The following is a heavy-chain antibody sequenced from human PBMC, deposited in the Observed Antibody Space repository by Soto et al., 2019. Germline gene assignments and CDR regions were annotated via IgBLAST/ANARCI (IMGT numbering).Heavy chain of an antibody. J-gene: IGHJ6*02. CDR2: ISGSGGST. D-gene: IGHD3-10*01. CDR3: AKDGKMRTKVWFPAGYGMDV. Sequence: GGSLRLSCAASGFTFSSYAMSWVRQAPGKGLEWVSAISGSGGSTYYADSVKGRFTISRDNSKNTLYLQMNSLRAEDTALYYCAKDGKMRTKVWFPAGYGMDVWGQGTTVTVSS. CDR1: GFTFSSYA. V-gene: IGHV3-23*01.